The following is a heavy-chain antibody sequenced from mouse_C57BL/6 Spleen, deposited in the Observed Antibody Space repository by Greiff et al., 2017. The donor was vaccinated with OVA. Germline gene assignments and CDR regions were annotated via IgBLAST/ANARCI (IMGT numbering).Heavy chain of an antibody. CDR3: ARRSDYDGYVFAY. D-gene: IGHD2-3*01. J-gene: IGHJ3*01. V-gene: IGHV1-61*01. CDR1: GYTFTSYW. CDR2: IYPYDSET. Sequence: QVQLQQPGAELVRPGSSVKLSCKASGYTFTSYWMDWVKQRPGQGLEWIGNIYPYDSETHYNQKFKDKATLTVDKSSSTAYMQLSSLTSEDSAVYYCARRSDYDGYVFAYWGQGTLVTVSA.